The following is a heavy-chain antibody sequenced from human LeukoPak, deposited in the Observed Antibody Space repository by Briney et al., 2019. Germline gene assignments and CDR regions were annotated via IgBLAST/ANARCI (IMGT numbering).Heavy chain of an antibody. Sequence: PSETLSLTCTVSGGSISSYYWSWIRQPPGKGLEWIGYIYCSGSTNYNPSLKSRVTISVDTSKNQFSLKLSSVTAADTAVYYCARDGSYGSGSSFDYWGQGTLVTVSS. J-gene: IGHJ4*02. CDR1: GGSISSYY. D-gene: IGHD3-10*01. V-gene: IGHV4-59*01. CDR3: ARDGSYGSGSSFDY. CDR2: IYCSGST.